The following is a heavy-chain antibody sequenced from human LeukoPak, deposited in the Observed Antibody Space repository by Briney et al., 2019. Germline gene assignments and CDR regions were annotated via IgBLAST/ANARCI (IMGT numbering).Heavy chain of an antibody. CDR1: GFSFSTYD. Sequence: PGGSLRLSCAGSGFSFSTYDMLWVRQAPGKGLEWVSAIGSGGDTYYAGSVKGRFTISRESAKNSFYLQMNSLNAGDTAVYFCVRAVAGKDEIDSWGQGTLVTVSS. D-gene: IGHD6-19*01. CDR3: VRAVAGKDEIDS. V-gene: IGHV3-13*01. J-gene: IGHJ4*02. CDR2: IGSGGDT.